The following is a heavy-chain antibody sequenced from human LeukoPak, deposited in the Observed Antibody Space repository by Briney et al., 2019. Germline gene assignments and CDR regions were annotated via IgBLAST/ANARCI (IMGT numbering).Heavy chain of an antibody. D-gene: IGHD2-15*01. CDR3: ARASPRYCSGGSCYADDY. Sequence: MTSETLSLTCTVSGGSISSSSYYWGWIRQPPGKGLEWIGYIYHSGSTYYNPSLKSRVTISVDRSKNQFSLKLSSVTAADTAVYYCARASPRYCSGGSCYADDYWGQGTLVTVSS. CDR2: IYHSGST. J-gene: IGHJ4*02. CDR1: GGSISSSSYY. V-gene: IGHV4-30-2*01.